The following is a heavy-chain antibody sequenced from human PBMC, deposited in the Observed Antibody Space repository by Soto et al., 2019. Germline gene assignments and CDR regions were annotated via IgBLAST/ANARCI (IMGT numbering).Heavy chain of an antibody. Sequence: QVQLVQSGAEVKKPGSSVKVSCKASGGTFSNFAISWVRQAPGQGLEWMGCFIPIFGTTNYAQKFQGRLTITADESTSTAYMELSSLRSGDTAVYYCSHVDIDHWGQGTLVTVSS. CDR3: SHVDIDH. CDR1: GGTFSNFA. CDR2: FIPIFGTT. V-gene: IGHV1-69*01. J-gene: IGHJ4*02. D-gene: IGHD5-12*01.